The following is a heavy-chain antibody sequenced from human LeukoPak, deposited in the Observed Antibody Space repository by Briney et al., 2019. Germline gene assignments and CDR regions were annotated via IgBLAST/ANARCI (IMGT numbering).Heavy chain of an antibody. CDR1: GGSISSSGHY. J-gene: IGHJ4*02. Sequence: SETLSLTCTVSGGSISSSGHYWGWIRQPPGKGLERIGSLHYSGSTYHNPSLKSRITISADTSKNQFSLKLSSVAAADTAVYYCARHRDGYNRPFDYWGQGTLVTVSS. CDR2: LHYSGST. CDR3: ARHRDGYNRPFDY. D-gene: IGHD5-24*01. V-gene: IGHV4-39*01.